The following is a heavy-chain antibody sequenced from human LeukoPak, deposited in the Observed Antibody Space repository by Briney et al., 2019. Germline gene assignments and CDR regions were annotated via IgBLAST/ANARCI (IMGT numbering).Heavy chain of an antibody. CDR1: GYTFTSYA. D-gene: IGHD1-26*01. CDR3: ARSPKGATPGCFDP. J-gene: IGHJ5*02. Sequence: ASVKVSCKASGYTFTSYAMHWVRQAPGQRLEWMGWINAGNGNTKYSQKFQGRVTITRDTSASTAYMELSSLRSEDTAVYYCARSPKGATPGCFDPWGQGTLVTVS. CDR2: INAGNGNT. V-gene: IGHV1-3*01.